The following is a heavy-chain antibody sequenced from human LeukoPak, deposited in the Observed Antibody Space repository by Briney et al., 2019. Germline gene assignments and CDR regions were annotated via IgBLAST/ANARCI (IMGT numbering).Heavy chain of an antibody. D-gene: IGHD3-3*01. CDR3: ARDKTIFGVVTLYY. CDR2: INPNSGST. CDR1: GYTFTGYY. Sequence: ASVKVSCKASGYTFTGYYMHWVRQAPGQGLEWMGRINPNSGSTNYAQKFQGRVTMTRDTSISTAYMELSRLRSDDTAVYYCARDKTIFGVVTLYYWGQGTLVTVSS. J-gene: IGHJ4*02. V-gene: IGHV1-2*06.